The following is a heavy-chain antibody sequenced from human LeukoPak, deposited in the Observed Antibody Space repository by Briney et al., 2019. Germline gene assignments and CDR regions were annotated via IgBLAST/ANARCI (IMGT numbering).Heavy chain of an antibody. V-gene: IGHV3-21*01. Sequence: GGSLRLSCAASGFTFSSYSMNWVRQAPGKGLEWVSSISSSSSYIYYADSVKGRFTISRDNAKNSLYLQMNSLRAEDTAVYYCARGVITMIVVVNDYWGQGTLVTVSS. J-gene: IGHJ4*02. CDR3: ARGVITMIVVVNDY. CDR2: ISSSSSYI. CDR1: GFTFSSYS. D-gene: IGHD3-22*01.